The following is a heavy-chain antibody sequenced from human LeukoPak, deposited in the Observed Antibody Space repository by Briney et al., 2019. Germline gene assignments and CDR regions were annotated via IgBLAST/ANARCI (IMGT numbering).Heavy chain of an antibody. CDR3: ARDTSYYDSWSGYYPAPFDY. V-gene: IGHV1-46*01. CDR1: GYTSTSYY. CDR2: INPSGGST. J-gene: IGHJ4*02. Sequence: ASVTVSCKASGYTSTSYYMHWVRQAPGQGLEWMGIINPSGGSTSYAQKFQGRVTMTRDTSTSTVYMELSSLRSEDTAVYYCARDTSYYDSWSGYYPAPFDYWGQGTLVTVSS. D-gene: IGHD3-3*01.